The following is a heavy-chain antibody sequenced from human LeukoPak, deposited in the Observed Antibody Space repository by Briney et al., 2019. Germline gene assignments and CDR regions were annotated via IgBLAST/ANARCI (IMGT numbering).Heavy chain of an antibody. CDR3: ARGGSGWHQYYYYMDV. V-gene: IGHV4-39*07. CDR1: GGSISSSSYY. CDR2: IYYSGST. D-gene: IGHD6-19*01. J-gene: IGHJ6*03. Sequence: SETLSLTCTVSGGSISSSSYYWGWIRQPPGKGLEWIGSIYYSGSTYYNPSLKSRVTISVDTSKNQFSLKLSSVTAADTAVYYCARGGSGWHQYYYYMDVWGKGTTVTVSS.